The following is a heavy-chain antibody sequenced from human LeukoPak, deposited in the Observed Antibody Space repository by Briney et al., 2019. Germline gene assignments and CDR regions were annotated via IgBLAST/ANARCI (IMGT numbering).Heavy chain of an antibody. CDR2: ISGSGGGT. V-gene: IGHV3-23*01. Sequence: GGSLRLSCAVSGFTFSSYAMSWVRQAPEKGLEWVSTISGSGGGTYYADSVKGRFTIYRDDSKNTLYLQMNSLRAEDTAVYYCAKDLGRYRNNYFDYWGQGTLVTVSS. CDR3: AKDLGRYRNNYFDY. CDR1: GFTFSSYA. D-gene: IGHD1-26*01. J-gene: IGHJ4*02.